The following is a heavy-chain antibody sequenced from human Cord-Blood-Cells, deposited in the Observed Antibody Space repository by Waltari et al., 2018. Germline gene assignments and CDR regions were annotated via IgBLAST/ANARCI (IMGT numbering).Heavy chain of an antibody. V-gene: IGHV3-9*01. CDR3: AKDIDGSGSYFAFDI. CDR2: ISWNSGSI. CDR1: GFTFDDYA. Sequence: EVQLVESGGGLVQPGRSLRLSCAASGFTFDDYAMHWVRHAPGKGLEWVSGISWNSGSIGYADSVKGRFTISRDNAKNSLYLQMNSLRAEDTALYYCAKDIDGSGSYFAFDIWGQGTMVTVSS. D-gene: IGHD3-10*01. J-gene: IGHJ3*02.